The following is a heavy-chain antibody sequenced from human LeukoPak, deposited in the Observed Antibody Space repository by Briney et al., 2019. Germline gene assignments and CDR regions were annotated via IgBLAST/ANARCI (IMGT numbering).Heavy chain of an antibody. CDR1: GFTISSYR. CDR3: ARDGASAGYYGFDI. CDR2: ISSSSSYI. J-gene: IGHJ3*02. V-gene: IGHV3-21*01. D-gene: IGHD3-22*01. Sequence: GGSLRLSCAASGFTISSYRMNWVRQAPGKGLEWVSSISSSSSYIYYADSVKGRFTISRDNAKNSLYLQMNSLRAEDTAVYYCARDGASAGYYGFDIWGQGTMVTVS.